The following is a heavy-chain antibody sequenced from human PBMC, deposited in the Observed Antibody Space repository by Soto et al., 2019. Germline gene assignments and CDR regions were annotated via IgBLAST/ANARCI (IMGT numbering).Heavy chain of an antibody. CDR2: IKPDGSQK. D-gene: IGHD3-22*01. CDR3: ARGDYYDSSGPFSDAFDI. CDR1: GFTXNSYW. J-gene: IGHJ3*02. Sequence: PXGSLRLSCAASGFTXNSYWMSWVRQAPGKGLEWVANIKPDGSQKWYVDSVKGRFAISRDNAKNSLFLQMNSLRAEDTAVYYCARGDYYDSSGPFSDAFDIWGQGTTVTVSS. V-gene: IGHV3-7*04.